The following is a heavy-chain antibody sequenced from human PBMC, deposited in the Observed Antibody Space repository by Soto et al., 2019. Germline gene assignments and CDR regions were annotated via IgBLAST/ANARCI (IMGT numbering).Heavy chain of an antibody. CDR3: AKLVGIAVAGHLT. V-gene: IGHV3-23*01. D-gene: IGHD6-13*01. J-gene: IGHJ4*02. CDR1: GFTFSNYA. Sequence: EVHLLESGGGLVQPGGSLRLSCEASGFTFSNYAMSWVRQAPGKGLEWVSAISGSGGSTYYADSVKGRFTISRDNSKNTLFLQMNSLRAEDTALYSCAKLVGIAVAGHLTWGQGTLVTVSS. CDR2: ISGSGGST.